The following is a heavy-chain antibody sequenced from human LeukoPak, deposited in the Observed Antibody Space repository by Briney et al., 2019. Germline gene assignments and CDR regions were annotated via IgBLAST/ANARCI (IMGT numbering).Heavy chain of an antibody. V-gene: IGHV4-59*01. D-gene: IGHD1-26*01. CDR2: IYYSGST. CDR1: GGSISSYY. Sequence: SETLSLTCTVSGGSISSYYWSWIRQPPGKGLEWIGYIYYSGSTNYNPSLKSRVTISVDTSKNQFSLKLSSVTAADTAVYYCARGYRPGYYYYYGMDVWGQGTTVTVSS. J-gene: IGHJ6*02. CDR3: ARGYRPGYYYYYGMDV.